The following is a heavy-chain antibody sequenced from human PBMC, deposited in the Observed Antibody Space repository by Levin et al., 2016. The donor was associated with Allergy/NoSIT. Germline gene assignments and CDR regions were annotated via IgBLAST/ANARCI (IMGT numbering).Heavy chain of an antibody. CDR1: GFTFSSYA. CDR2: ISGSGGST. J-gene: IGHJ4*02. CDR3: AKDWEGTNSGSGSIEYYFDY. D-gene: IGHD3-10*01. V-gene: IGHV3-23*01. Sequence: ETLSLTCAASGFTFSSYAMSWVRQAPGKGLEWVSAISGSGGSTYYADSVKGRFTISRDNSKNTLYLQMNSLRAEDTAVYYCAKDWEGTNSGSGSIEYYFDYWGQGTLVTVSS.